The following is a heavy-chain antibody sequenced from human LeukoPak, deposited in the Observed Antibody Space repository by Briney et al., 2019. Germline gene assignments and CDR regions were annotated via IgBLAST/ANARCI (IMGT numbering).Heavy chain of an antibody. CDR1: GFTFSSYD. Sequence: GGSLRLSCAASGFTFSSYDMHWVRQATGKGLEWVSAIGTAGDTYYPGSVKGRFTISRDNAKNSLYLQMNSLRAEDTALYYCAKDSGSYYSFDYWGQGTLVTVSS. V-gene: IGHV3-13*01. J-gene: IGHJ4*02. CDR3: AKDSGSYYSFDY. CDR2: IGTAGDT. D-gene: IGHD1-26*01.